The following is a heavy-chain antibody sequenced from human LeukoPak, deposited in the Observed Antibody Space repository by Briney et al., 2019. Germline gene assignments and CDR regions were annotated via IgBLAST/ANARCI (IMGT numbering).Heavy chain of an antibody. CDR2: IYYSGST. D-gene: IGHD6-19*01. CDR3: ASRSSGYSSGWLVFDY. V-gene: IGHV4-39*01. CDR1: GGSISNSGYY. Sequence: SETLSLTCSVSGGSISNSGYYWGWIRQPPGKGLEWIVSIYYSGSTYYNPSLKSRVTISVDTSKNQFSLKLSSVTAADTAVYYCASRSSGYSSGWLVFDYWGQGTLVTVSS. J-gene: IGHJ4*02.